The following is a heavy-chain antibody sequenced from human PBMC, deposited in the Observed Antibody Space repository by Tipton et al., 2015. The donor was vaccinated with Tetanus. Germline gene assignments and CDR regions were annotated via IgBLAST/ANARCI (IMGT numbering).Heavy chain of an antibody. J-gene: IGHJ5*02. CDR3: ARDDAGLDL. CDR1: GFSVNDNY. CDR2: IQKDGTT. Sequence: LSLTCEVSGFSVNDNYMTWVRQAPGKGLEWVADIQKDGTTDYTESVKGRFAVSRDNANAMLYLELNDVRVEDTAVYYCARDDAGLDLWGQGTRVTVSS. V-gene: IGHV3-66*01.